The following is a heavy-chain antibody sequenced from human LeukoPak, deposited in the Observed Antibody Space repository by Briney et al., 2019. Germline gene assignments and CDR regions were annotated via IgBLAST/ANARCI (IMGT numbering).Heavy chain of an antibody. J-gene: IGHJ4*02. CDR2: IYYSGST. D-gene: IGHD2-8*01. Sequence: PSETLSLTCTVSGGSITSYYWSWIRQPPGKGLEWIGSIYYSGSTNYSPSLKSRVTMSLDKPKNQLSLNLSSVTAADTAVYYCSRENGAFSPFGFWGQGTLVTVPS. V-gene: IGHV4-59*12. CDR1: GGSITSYY. CDR3: SRENGAFSPFGF.